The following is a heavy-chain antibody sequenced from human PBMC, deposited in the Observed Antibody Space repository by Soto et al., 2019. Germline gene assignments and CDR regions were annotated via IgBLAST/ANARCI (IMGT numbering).Heavy chain of an antibody. CDR3: ARFYGSGSYFDY. CDR1: GGSISSGGYY. Sequence: SETLSLTCTVSGGSISSGGYYWSWIRQHPGKGLEWIGYIYYSGSTYYNPSLKSRVTISGDTSKNQFSLKLSSVTAADTAVYYCARFYGSGSYFDYWGQGTLVTVSS. CDR2: IYYSGST. D-gene: IGHD3-10*01. J-gene: IGHJ4*02. V-gene: IGHV4-31*03.